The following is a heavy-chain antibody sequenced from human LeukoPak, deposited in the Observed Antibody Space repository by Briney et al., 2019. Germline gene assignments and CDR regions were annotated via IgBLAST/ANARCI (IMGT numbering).Heavy chain of an antibody. CDR3: ARLPWVIRSFDS. Sequence: QSQTLSLTCAISGDSVSGNSGAWNWIRQSPSRGLEWLGRTYYTSKWYNDYATSVKSRITITPDTSKNQFSLQLNSVTPEDAAVYYCARLPWVIRSFDSWAQGTLVTVSS. J-gene: IGHJ4*02. V-gene: IGHV6-1*01. CDR1: GDSVSGNSGA. CDR2: TYYTSKWYN. D-gene: IGHD2-21*01.